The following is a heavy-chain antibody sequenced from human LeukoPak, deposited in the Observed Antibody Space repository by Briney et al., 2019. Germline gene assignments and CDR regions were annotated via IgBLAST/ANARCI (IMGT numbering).Heavy chain of an antibody. D-gene: IGHD5/OR15-5a*01. Sequence: GGSLRLSCSASGFTFSSYTMYWVRKAPGKGLEYVSAIIGNGGSTYYADSVKGRFTISRDNSKNTLYLQMSSLRAEDTAVYYCARTVSRAFDIWGQGTMVTVSS. V-gene: IGHV3-64D*09. J-gene: IGHJ3*02. CDR3: ARTVSRAFDI. CDR1: GFTFSSYT. CDR2: IIGNGGST.